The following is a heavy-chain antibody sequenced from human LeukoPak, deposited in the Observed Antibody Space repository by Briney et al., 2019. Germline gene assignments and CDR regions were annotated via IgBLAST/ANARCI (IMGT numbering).Heavy chain of an antibody. J-gene: IGHJ4*02. CDR1: GGSISSTSHY. CDR3: ASVYYYDSSGVFDY. Sequence: PSETLSLTCTVSGGSISSTSHYWDWIRQPPGKGLEWIGSIYYSGSTYYNPSLKSRVTISVDTSKNQFSLKLSSVTAADTAVYYCASVYYYDSSGVFDYWGQGTLVTVSS. D-gene: IGHD3-22*01. V-gene: IGHV4-39*07. CDR2: IYYSGST.